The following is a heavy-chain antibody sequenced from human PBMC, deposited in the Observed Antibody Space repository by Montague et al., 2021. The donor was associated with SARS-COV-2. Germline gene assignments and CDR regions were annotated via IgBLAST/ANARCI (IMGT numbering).Heavy chain of an antibody. Sequence: SETLSLTCAVSGGSIRSYYWSWIRQSPGKGLEWIGYVHYTGSTKYNYSLKTRVTLSLDTPKNHFSLRLNSVTAAATAAYYCARAKNICFIANCVNYFDLWGLGALVSVSS. J-gene: IGHJ4*02. CDR1: GGSIRSYY. D-gene: IGHD1-1*01. V-gene: IGHV4-59*01. CDR2: VHYTGST. CDR3: ARAKNICFIANCVNYFDL.